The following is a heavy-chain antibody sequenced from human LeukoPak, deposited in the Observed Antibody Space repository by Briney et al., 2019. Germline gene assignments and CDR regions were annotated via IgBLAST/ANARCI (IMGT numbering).Heavy chain of an antibody. CDR2: VYYSGST. D-gene: IGHD5-24*01. CDR1: GGSISTYY. Sequence: SETLSLTCTVSGGSISTYYWSWIRQPPGRGLEWIGYVYYSGSTNYNPSLKSRVTISLDTSKNQFSLMLSSVTAADTDVYFCARGERRDGYTFGYWGQGTLVTVSS. J-gene: IGHJ4*02. V-gene: IGHV4-59*01. CDR3: ARGERRDGYTFGY.